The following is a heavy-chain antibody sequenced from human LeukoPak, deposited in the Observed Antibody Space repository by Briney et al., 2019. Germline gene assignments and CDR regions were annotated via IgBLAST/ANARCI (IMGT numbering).Heavy chain of an antibody. CDR2: IIPILGIA. Sequence: SVEVSCKASGGTFSSYTISWVRQAPGQGLEWLGRIIPILGIANYAQNFQGRVTITADKSTSTAYMELSSLRSEDTAVYYCATSRTTYYDFWSGYRAPFDYWGQGTLVTVSS. J-gene: IGHJ4*02. D-gene: IGHD3-3*01. V-gene: IGHV1-69*02. CDR3: ATSRTTYYDFWSGYRAPFDY. CDR1: GGTFSSYT.